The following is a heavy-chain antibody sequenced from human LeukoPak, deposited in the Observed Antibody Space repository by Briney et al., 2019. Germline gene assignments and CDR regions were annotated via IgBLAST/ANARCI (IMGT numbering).Heavy chain of an antibody. CDR1: GYTFTRYD. D-gene: IGHD1-14*01. CDR2: IIPHNGGT. Sequence: ASVKVSCKASGYTFTRYDINWVRQAPGQGLEWMGWIIPHNGGTNYAQNFQGRVTMTRDTSISTAFMELSRLSSDDTAIYYCARANQNYFDYWGQGTLVTVSS. CDR3: ARANQNYFDY. J-gene: IGHJ4*02. V-gene: IGHV1-2*02.